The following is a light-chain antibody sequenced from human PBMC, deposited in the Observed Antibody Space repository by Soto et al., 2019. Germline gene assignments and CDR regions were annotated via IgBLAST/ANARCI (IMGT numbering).Light chain of an antibody. CDR1: QDISSY. CDR3: QQLNNYPRV. CDR2: GAS. Sequence: DIQLTQFPSFLSASVGDRVTITCRASQDISSYLVWYQQKPGKAPKLVIYGASTLETGVPSRFSGSGSGTEFTLTIRGLQPEDFATYYCQQLNNYPRVFGPGTKVDIK. J-gene: IGKJ3*01. V-gene: IGKV1-9*01.